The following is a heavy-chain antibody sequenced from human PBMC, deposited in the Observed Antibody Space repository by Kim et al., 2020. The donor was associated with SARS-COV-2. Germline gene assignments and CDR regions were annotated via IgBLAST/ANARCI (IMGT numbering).Heavy chain of an antibody. V-gene: IGHV3-30*04. Sequence: GGSLRRSCAASGFTFSSYAMHWVRQAPGKGLEWVAVISYDGSNKYYVDSVKGRFTISRDNSKNTLYLQMNSLRAEDTAVYYCARARFLEWFGSHGYGMDVWGQGTTVTVSS. CDR3: ARARFLEWFGSHGYGMDV. CDR1: GFTFSSYA. CDR2: ISYDGSNK. J-gene: IGHJ6*02. D-gene: IGHD3-3*01.